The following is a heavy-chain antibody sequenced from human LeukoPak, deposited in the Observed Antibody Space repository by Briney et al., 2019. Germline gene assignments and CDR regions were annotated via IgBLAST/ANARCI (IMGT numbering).Heavy chain of an antibody. CDR3: ARDVLRFLEWHNWFDP. J-gene: IGHJ5*02. CDR1: GGSISSSSYY. V-gene: IGHV4-39*01. D-gene: IGHD3-3*01. Sequence: SETLSLTCTVSGGSISSSSYYWGWIRQPPGEGLEWIGSIYYSGSTYYNPSLKSRVTISVDTSKNQFSLKLSSVTAADTAVYYCARDVLRFLEWHNWFDPWGQGTLVTVSS. CDR2: IYYSGST.